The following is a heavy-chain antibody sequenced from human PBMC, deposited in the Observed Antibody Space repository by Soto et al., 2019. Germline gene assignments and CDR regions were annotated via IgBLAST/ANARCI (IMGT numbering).Heavy chain of an antibody. V-gene: IGHV1-18*01. Sequence: GASVKVSCKASGYTFTSYGISWVRQAPGQGLEWMGWISAYNGNTNYAQKLQGRVTMTTDTSTSTAYMELRSLRSDDTAVYYCARVRIKVVVAATADYWGQGTLVTGSS. CDR1: GYTFTSYG. D-gene: IGHD2-15*01. CDR3: ARVRIKVVVAATADY. CDR2: ISAYNGNT. J-gene: IGHJ4*02.